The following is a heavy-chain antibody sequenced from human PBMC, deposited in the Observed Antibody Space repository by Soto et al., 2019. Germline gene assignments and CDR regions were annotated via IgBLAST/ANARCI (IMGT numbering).Heavy chain of an antibody. J-gene: IGHJ4*02. Sequence: QVQLVESGGGVVQPGRSLRLSCAASGFTFSSYGMHWVRQAPGKGLEWVAVISYDGSNKYYADSVKGRFTISRDNSKNTLYLQMNSLRAEDTAVYYCAKGGPMVRGPRGYFDYWGQGTLVTVPS. CDR1: GFTFSSYG. D-gene: IGHD3-10*01. CDR2: ISYDGSNK. CDR3: AKGGPMVRGPRGYFDY. V-gene: IGHV3-30*18.